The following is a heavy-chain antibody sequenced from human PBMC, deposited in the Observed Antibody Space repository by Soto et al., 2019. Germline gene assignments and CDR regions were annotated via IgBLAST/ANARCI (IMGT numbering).Heavy chain of an antibody. V-gene: IGHV4-30-4*08. J-gene: IGHJ6*02. CDR2: IYYSGSI. Sequence: SETLSLTCTVSGGSIGSDIYHWTWIRQSPGKGLEWIGYIYYSGSIIYNPSFKSRVTTSVDTSKNQFSLQLSSVTAADTAVYFCAREDDGGDRDYYGLDVWGQGTTVTVSS. CDR1: GGSIGSDIYH. CDR3: AREDDGGDRDYYGLDV. D-gene: IGHD2-21*02.